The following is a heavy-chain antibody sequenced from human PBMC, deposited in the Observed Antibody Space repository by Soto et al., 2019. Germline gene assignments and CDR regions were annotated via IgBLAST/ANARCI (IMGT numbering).Heavy chain of an antibody. CDR3: AKDPRSRLRFLEWFPRVV. CDR1: GFTFSSYA. Sequence: EVQLLESGGGLVQPGGSLRLSCAASGFTFSSYAMSWVRQAPGKGLEWVSAISGSGGSTYYADSVKGRFTISRDNSKNTLYLQMNSLRAEDTAVYYCAKDPRSRLRFLEWFPRVVWGKGTTVTVSS. CDR2: ISGSGGST. V-gene: IGHV3-23*01. J-gene: IGHJ6*04. D-gene: IGHD3-3*01.